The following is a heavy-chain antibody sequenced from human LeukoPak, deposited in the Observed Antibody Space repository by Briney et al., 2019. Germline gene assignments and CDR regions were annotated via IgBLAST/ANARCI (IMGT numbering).Heavy chain of an antibody. CDR1: GFTFSNYE. D-gene: IGHD3-10*01. V-gene: IGHV3-48*03. CDR3: ARVVGDDWTQLDS. CDR2: IRSSGNTI. Sequence: GGSLRLSCAASGFTFSNYEMNWVRQAPGKGLEWVSYIRSSGNTIYYADSVKGRCTISRDNAKNSLYLQMNSLRAEDTGVYYCARVVGDDWTQLDSWGQGTLVTVSS. J-gene: IGHJ5*01.